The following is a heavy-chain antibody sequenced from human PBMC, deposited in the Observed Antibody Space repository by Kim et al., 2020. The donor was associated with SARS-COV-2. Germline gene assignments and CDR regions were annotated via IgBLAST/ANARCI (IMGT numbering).Heavy chain of an antibody. Sequence: GGSLRLSCAASGFTFDDYAMHWVRQAPGKGLEWVSGISWNSGSIGYADSVKGRFTISRDNAKNSLYLQMNSLRAEDTALYYCAKDGGSGYEYYFDYWGQG. CDR3: AKDGGSGYEYYFDY. J-gene: IGHJ4*02. V-gene: IGHV3-9*01. CDR1: GFTFDDYA. CDR2: ISWNSGSI. D-gene: IGHD5-12*01.